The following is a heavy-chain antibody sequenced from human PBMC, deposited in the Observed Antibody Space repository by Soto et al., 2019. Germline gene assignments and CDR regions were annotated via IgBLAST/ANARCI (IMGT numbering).Heavy chain of an antibody. CDR3: ARDGDYYDSSGYHWFDP. CDR1: GGSISSGDYY. V-gene: IGHV4-30-4*01. CDR2: IYYSGST. J-gene: IGHJ5*02. Sequence: LSLTCTVSGGSISSGDYYWSWIRQPPGKGLEWIGYIYYSGSTYYNPSLKSRVTITVDTSKNQFSLKLSSVTAADTAVYYCARDGDYYDSSGYHWFDPWGQGTLVTVSS. D-gene: IGHD3-22*01.